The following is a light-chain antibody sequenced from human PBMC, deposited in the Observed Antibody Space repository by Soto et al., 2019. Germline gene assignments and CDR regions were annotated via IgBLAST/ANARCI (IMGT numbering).Light chain of an antibody. CDR2: SNT. CDR1: SSNIGSNT. J-gene: IGLJ2*01. Sequence: QSALTQPPSASGTPGQRVTISCSGSSSNIGSNTVNWYQQLPGTAPKLLIYSNTQRPSGVPDRFSGSKSGTSASLAISGLQSEDEADYYCAAWDDSLSGVVFGGGTKVTVL. V-gene: IGLV1-44*01. CDR3: AAWDDSLSGVV.